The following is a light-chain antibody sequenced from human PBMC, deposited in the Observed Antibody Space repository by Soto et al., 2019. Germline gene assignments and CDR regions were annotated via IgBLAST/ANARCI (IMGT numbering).Light chain of an antibody. Sequence: ILVTQSPSSVSASVGDRVTITCRASQPISNWLAWYQQKPGKAPKLLIYAASSLQSGVPSRFSASGSGTHFTLTISSLQPEDFATYYCQQANSLPPLTFGGGTTVEIK. CDR3: QQANSLPPLT. J-gene: IGKJ4*01. V-gene: IGKV1-12*01. CDR1: QPISNW. CDR2: AAS.